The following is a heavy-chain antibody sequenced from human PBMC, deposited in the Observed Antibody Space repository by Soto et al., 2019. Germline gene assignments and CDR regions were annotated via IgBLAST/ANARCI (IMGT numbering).Heavy chain of an antibody. CDR1: GFTFTNAW. D-gene: IGHD6-19*01. CDR2: IKTKSYGETT. V-gene: IGHV3-15*01. J-gene: IGHJ3*02. CDR3: LTASGWEGGSGAFDI. Sequence: EVQLVESGGGLVKPGGSLRLSCAASGFTFTNAWMTWVRQAPGRGLEWVGRIKTKSYGETTEYAAPVKGRFTISRDDLKNTLYLQMNSLQTEDTAVYYCLTASGWEGGSGAFDIRGQGTMVTVSS.